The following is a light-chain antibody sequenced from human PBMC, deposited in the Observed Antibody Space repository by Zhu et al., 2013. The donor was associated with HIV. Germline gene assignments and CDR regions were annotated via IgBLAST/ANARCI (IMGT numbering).Light chain of an antibody. CDR3: QSYDTSLGGSL. V-gene: IGLV1-44*01. J-gene: IGLJ1*01. Sequence: QSVVTQPPSSSGTPGQRVTISCSGSSSNIGRNSVNWYQQLPGTAPKLLICNNNQRPSGVPDRFSGSKSGTSASLAIGGLQSEDEADYYCQSYDTSLGGSLFGTGTTVIVL. CDR2: NNN. CDR1: SSNIGRNS.